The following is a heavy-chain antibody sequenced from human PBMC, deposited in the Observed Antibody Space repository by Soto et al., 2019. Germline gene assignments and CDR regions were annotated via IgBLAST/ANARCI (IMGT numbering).Heavy chain of an antibody. CDR1: GVSIKNTTDY. CDR2: IYYSGNT. J-gene: IGHJ4*02. D-gene: IGHD5-18*01. V-gene: IGHV4-39*02. Sequence: QLQLQESGPGLVKLSETLSLMCTVSGVSIKNTTDYWGWIRQPPGKGLEWIGSIYYSGNTYYNPSLTRRVATSVDTSKNYFSVKMSSVTAADTAVYYCARRRGYRSGRRDPFDYWGQGILVTVSS. CDR3: ARRRGYRSGRRDPFDY.